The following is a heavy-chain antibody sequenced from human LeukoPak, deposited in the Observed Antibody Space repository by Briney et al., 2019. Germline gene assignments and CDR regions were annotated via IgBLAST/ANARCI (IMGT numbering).Heavy chain of an antibody. CDR2: IYYSGST. CDR3: ARIVIAAAEGYFDY. Sequence: SETLSLTCTVSGGSISSYYWSWIRQPPGKGLEWIGYIYYSGSTNYNPSLKSQVTISVDTSKNQFSLKLSSVTAADTAVYYCARIVIAAAEGYFDYWGQGTLVTVSS. CDR1: GGSISSYY. D-gene: IGHD6-13*01. V-gene: IGHV4-59*01. J-gene: IGHJ4*02.